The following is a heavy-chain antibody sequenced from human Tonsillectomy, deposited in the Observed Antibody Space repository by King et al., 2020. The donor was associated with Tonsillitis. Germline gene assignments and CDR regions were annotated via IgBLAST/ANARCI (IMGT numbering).Heavy chain of an antibody. J-gene: IGHJ4*02. CDR3: TSLRYWDSNGCYDY. CDR1: GLTFSHSA. Sequence: VQLVESGGGLIQPGGSLKLSCAASGLTFSHSAMHWVRQASGKGLEYIGRIRTKLNNYATSYTTSVKGRFTISRDDSKNTAYLKMKSLKTEDTAVYYCTSLRYWDSNGCYDYWGQGTLVTVSS. D-gene: IGHD2-2*01. CDR2: IRTKLNNYAT. V-gene: IGHV3-73*02.